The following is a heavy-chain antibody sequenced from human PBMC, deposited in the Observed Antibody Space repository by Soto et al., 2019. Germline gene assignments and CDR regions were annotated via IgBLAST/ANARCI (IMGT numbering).Heavy chain of an antibody. CDR2: IRGYNGDT. Sequence: ASVKVSCKTSGYTFINFGITWVRQAPGQGLEWVGKIRGYNGDTNYAPKLQGRVTMTTDTSTSTAYLELRALRSDDTAVYCCARGRHRNPDYWGQGTLVTVSS. CDR1: GYTFINFG. J-gene: IGHJ4*02. CDR3: ARGRHRNPDY. V-gene: IGHV1-18*04. D-gene: IGHD4-4*01.